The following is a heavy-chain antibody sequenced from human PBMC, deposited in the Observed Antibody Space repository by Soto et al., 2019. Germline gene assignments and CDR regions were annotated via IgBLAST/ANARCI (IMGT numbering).Heavy chain of an antibody. V-gene: IGHV1-2*02. CDR2: INPSSGFT. CDR3: ARDLHSSRLYRGWFDP. D-gene: IGHD3-22*01. CDR1: GYTFTAYY. J-gene: IGHJ5*02. Sequence: ASVKVSCKASGYTFTAYYMHWVRQAPGQGLEWMGWINPSSGFTNYAQNFQGRVTMTRDTSITTAYMELISLRSDDTAVYYCARDLHSSRLYRGWFDPWGQGTPVTFSS.